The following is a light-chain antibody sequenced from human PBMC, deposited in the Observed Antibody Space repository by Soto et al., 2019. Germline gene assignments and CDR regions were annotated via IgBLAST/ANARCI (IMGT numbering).Light chain of an antibody. V-gene: IGKV3-11*01. CDR2: DAS. Sequence: EIVWTQSPATLSLSPGDRATLSCRASQSVSSYLAWYQQKPGQAPRLLIYDASNRATGIPARFSGSGSGTDFTLTITSLETEDFAVYYCQQRSNWPSTCGGGTKVEIK. CDR1: QSVSSY. J-gene: IGKJ4*01. CDR3: QQRSNWPST.